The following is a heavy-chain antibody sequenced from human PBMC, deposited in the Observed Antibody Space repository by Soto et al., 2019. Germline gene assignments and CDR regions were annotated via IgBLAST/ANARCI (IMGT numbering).Heavy chain of an antibody. CDR1: GFTFSSYW. V-gene: IGHV3-7*01. J-gene: IGHJ2*01. Sequence: GGSLRLSCAASGFTFSSYWMSWVRQAPGKGLEWVANIKQDGSEKYYVDSVKGRFTISRDNAKNSLYLQMNSLRAEDTAVYYCARDGLSGSYRRGWYFDLWGRGTLVTVSS. CDR3: ARDGLSGSYRRGWYFDL. CDR2: IKQDGSEK. D-gene: IGHD1-26*01.